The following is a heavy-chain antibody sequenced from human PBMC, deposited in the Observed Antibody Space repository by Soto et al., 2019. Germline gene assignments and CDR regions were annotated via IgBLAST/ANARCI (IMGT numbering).Heavy chain of an antibody. J-gene: IGHJ4*02. V-gene: IGHV2-5*01. CDR1: VFSLSSSGKA. Sequence: QITLKESGPALAKPTQTLTLTCTFSVFSLSSSGKAVGWIPQPPGKALEWLALIYWYGIERYSPSLKRRLTVFKDTSKNHVVLTLANVDPLDTATYYCAHGDPVDFHYWGQGTPVTVSP. D-gene: IGHD3-10*01. CDR2: IYWYGIE. CDR3: AHGDPVDFHY.